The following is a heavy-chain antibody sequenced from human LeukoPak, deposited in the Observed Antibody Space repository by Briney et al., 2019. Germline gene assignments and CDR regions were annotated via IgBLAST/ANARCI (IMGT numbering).Heavy chain of an antibody. CDR2: INPNSGGT. Sequence: ASAKVSCKASGYTFTVYYMHWVRQAPGQGLEWMGWINPNSGGTNYAQKFQGRVTMTRDTSISTAYMELSRLRSDDTAVYYCARGVWDTAMVSFLLNWGQGTLVTVSS. CDR3: ARGVWDTAMVSFLLN. V-gene: IGHV1-2*02. D-gene: IGHD5-18*01. J-gene: IGHJ4*02. CDR1: GYTFTVYY.